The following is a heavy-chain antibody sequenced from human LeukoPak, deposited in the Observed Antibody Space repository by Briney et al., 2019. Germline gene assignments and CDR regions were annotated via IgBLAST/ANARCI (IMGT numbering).Heavy chain of an antibody. CDR1: GGSFSGYY. Sequence: PSETLSLTCAVYGGSFSGYYWSWIRQPPGKGLEWIGEINHSGSTNYNPSLKSRVTISVDTSKNQFSLKLSSVTAADTAVYYCARRPITYSSSRYFADGAWFDPWGQGTLVTVSS. D-gene: IGHD6-13*01. CDR3: ARRPITYSSSRYFADGAWFDP. J-gene: IGHJ5*02. CDR2: INHSGST. V-gene: IGHV4-34*01.